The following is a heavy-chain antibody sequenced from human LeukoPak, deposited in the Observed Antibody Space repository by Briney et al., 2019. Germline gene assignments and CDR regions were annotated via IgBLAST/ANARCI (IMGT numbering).Heavy chain of an antibody. CDR1: GFTFSSYG. CDR2: IGYDVSNK. V-gene: IGHV3-33*01. J-gene: IGHJ6*04. CDR3: ARASEYCSSTSCLGEAPGGVYGMDV. D-gene: IGHD2-2*01. Sequence: HAGRSLGLSCPASGFTFSSYGMHWVRQAAGRGREWVAVIGYDVSNKYYADSVKGRFTNSRNNSKNTLYLQMDSLRAEDTAVYYCARASEYCSSTSCLGEAPGGVYGMDVWGKGTTVTVSS.